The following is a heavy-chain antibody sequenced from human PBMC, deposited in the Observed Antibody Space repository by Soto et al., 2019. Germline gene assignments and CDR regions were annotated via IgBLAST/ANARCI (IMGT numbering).Heavy chain of an antibody. J-gene: IGHJ6*03. Sequence: SEALSLTCPVSGGSISRGSYYWSWIRHGPGKGLEWFGYIYYSGSTYYNPSLKSRVTISVDTSKNQFSLKLSSVTAADTAVYYCARDREITIFGVVHYYYYYMDVWGKGTTVTVSS. CDR3: ARDREITIFGVVHYYYYYMDV. CDR2: IYYSGST. CDR1: GGSISRGSYY. V-gene: IGHV4-31*03. D-gene: IGHD3-3*01.